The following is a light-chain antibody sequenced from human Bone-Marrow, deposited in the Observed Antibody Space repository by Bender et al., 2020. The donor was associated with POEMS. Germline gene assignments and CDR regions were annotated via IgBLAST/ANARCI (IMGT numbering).Light chain of an antibody. CDR2: RND. V-gene: IGLV1-47*01. CDR1: RSNIGSNY. Sequence: QSVLTQPPSASGTPGQRVTISCSGTRSNIGSNYGYWYQQFPGAAPKLLFYRNDQRPSGVPDRFSASKSGTSASLAISELRSEDEADYYCASWDDSLSGPVFGGGTKLTVL. J-gene: IGLJ3*02. CDR3: ASWDDSLSGPV.